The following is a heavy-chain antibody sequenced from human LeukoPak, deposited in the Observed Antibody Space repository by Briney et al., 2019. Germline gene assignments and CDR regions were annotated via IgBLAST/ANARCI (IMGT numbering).Heavy chain of an antibody. Sequence: SETLSLTCTDSGGSLNGYYWGWIRQPPGKGLEGIGYIHSSEGTAHNASLKSRLTISLDTSKNQFSLTLSSVTAADTAIYYCARHVYGEGMVVWGKGTTVTVSS. J-gene: IGHJ6*04. CDR1: GGSLNGYY. D-gene: IGHD4-17*01. V-gene: IGHV4-59*08. CDR3: ARHVYGEGMVV. CDR2: IHSSEGT.